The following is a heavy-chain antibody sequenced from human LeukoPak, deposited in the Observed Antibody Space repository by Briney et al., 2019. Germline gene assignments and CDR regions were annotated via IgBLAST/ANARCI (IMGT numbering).Heavy chain of an antibody. D-gene: IGHD3-9*01. Sequence: ASVKVSCKASGYTFTSYYMHWVRQAPGQGLEWMGIINPSGGSTSYAQKFQGRVTMTRDMSTSTVYMELSSLRSEDTAVYYCARDFMPIYDILEVDHWFDPWGQGTLVTVSS. J-gene: IGHJ5*02. CDR1: GYTFTSYY. CDR2: INPSGGST. CDR3: ARDFMPIYDILEVDHWFDP. V-gene: IGHV1-46*01.